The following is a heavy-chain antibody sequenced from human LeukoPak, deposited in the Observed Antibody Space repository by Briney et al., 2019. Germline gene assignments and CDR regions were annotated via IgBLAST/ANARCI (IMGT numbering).Heavy chain of an antibody. CDR3: VTDLG. V-gene: IGHV3-74*01. J-gene: IGHJ4*02. CDR1: GFSFTSYW. CDR2: VGHGGSGT. Sequence: GGSLRLSCAASGFSFTSYWMHWVRQPPGKGLVWVARVGHGGSGTAYADSVTGRFTISRDNAKNTVYLQMNSLILEDTAVYYCVTDLGWGEGKLVSVSS.